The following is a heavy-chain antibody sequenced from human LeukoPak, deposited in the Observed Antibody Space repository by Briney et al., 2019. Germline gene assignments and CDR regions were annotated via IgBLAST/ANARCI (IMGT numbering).Heavy chain of an antibody. Sequence: SETLSLTCTVSGGSISSYYWSWIWQPPGKGLEWIGYIYYSGSTNYNPSLKSRVTISVDTSKNQFSLKLSSVTAADTAVYYCARGVSSSWYGYNWFDPWGQGTLVTVSS. CDR3: ARGVSSSWYGYNWFDP. D-gene: IGHD6-13*01. J-gene: IGHJ5*02. CDR2: IYYSGST. V-gene: IGHV4-59*01. CDR1: GGSISSYY.